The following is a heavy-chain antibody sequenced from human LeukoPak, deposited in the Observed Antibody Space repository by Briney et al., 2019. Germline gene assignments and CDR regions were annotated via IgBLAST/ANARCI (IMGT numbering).Heavy chain of an antibody. V-gene: IGHV4-34*01. J-gene: IGHJ4*02. Sequence: SETLSLTCTVYGGSFSGYYWSWIRQPPGKGLEWIGEINHSGSTNYNPSPKSRVTISVDTSKNQFSLKLSSVTAADTAVYYCARSDIAAAGASFDYWGQGTLVTVSS. CDR1: GGSFSGYY. CDR3: ARSDIAAAGASFDY. D-gene: IGHD6-13*01. CDR2: INHSGST.